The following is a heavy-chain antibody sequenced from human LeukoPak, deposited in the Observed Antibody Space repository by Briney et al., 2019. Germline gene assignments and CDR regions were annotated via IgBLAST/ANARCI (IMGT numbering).Heavy chain of an antibody. J-gene: IGHJ5*02. Sequence: ASVKISCKVSGYTFTDYYMHWVQQAPGKGLEWMGLVDPEDGETIYAGKFQGRVTITADTSTDTAYMELSSLRSEDTAVYYCATSPYCGGDCYLDWFDPWGQGTLVTVSS. CDR3: ATSPYCGGDCYLDWFDP. CDR2: VDPEDGET. D-gene: IGHD2-21*01. CDR1: GYTFTDYY. V-gene: IGHV1-69-2*01.